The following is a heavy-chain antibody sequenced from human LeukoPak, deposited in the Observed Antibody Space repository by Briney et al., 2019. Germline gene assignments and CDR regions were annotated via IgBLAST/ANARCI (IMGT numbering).Heavy chain of an antibody. J-gene: IGHJ4*02. D-gene: IGHD5-24*01. CDR2: ISWDGGST. V-gene: IGHV3-43*01. CDR1: GFTFDDYT. Sequence: GRSLRLSCAASGFTFDDYTMHWVRQAPGKGLEWVSLISWDGGSTYYADSVKGRFTISRDNSKNSLYLQMNSLRTEDTALYYCAKDIGDGYNEPVIDYWGQGTLVTVSS. CDR3: AKDIGDGYNEPVIDY.